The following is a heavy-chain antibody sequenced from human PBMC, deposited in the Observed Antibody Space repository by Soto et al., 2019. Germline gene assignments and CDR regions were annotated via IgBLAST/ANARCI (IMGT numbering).Heavy chain of an antibody. V-gene: IGHV4-39*01. CDR3: ARQPTTGDTDLWFDP. Sequence: TSETLSLTCSVSGGSISTSRSYWAWIRQPPGKGLERLANIFYSGSTFYNPSLASRVSVSVDTSKNEFSLKLRSVTAADTAVYYCARQPTTGDTDLWFDPWGQGTLVTVS. CDR1: GGSISTSRSY. D-gene: IGHD2-21*01. CDR2: IFYSGST. J-gene: IGHJ5*02.